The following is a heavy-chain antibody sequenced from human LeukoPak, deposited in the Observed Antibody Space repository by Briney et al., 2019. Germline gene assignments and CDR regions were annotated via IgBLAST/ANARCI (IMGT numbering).Heavy chain of an antibody. CDR2: INHSGST. CDR3: ARAPRDILTGYYRGYYYYMDV. D-gene: IGHD3-9*01. CDR1: GGSFSGYY. V-gene: IGHV4-34*01. J-gene: IGHJ6*03. Sequence: SETLSLTCAVYGGSFSGYYWSWIRQPPGKGLEWIGEINHSGSTNYNPSLKSRVTISVDTSKNQFSLKLSSVTAADTAVYYRARAPRDILTGYYRGYYYYMDVWGKGTTVTVSS.